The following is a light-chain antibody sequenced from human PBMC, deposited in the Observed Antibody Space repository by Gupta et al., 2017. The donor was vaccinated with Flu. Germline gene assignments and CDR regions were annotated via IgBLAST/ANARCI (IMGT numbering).Light chain of an antibody. CDR2: GAS. V-gene: IGKV3-20*01. CDR3: QQFGPAPFT. J-gene: IGKJ4*01. Sequence: EVVLTQPPGTLSLFPGQRATLSCRASQTVSRSYLAWYQQKPGQAPRLLIYGASSRATGIPDRFSGSGSGTDFTLTISRLEPEDFAVYYCQQFGPAPFTFGGGTKVEIK. CDR1: QTVSRSY.